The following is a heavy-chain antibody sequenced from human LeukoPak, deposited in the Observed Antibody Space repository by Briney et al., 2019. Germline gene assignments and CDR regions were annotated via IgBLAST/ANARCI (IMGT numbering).Heavy chain of an antibody. Sequence: ASVTVSCKTSGYSFTTNGMSWVRQAPGQGLEWMGWISGYNGDTEYAENLQGRVSIATDTSTATAYMELSSLRSEDTAVYYCAREVRSGVATIFLGLNYYYYMDVWGKGTTVTISS. CDR1: GYSFTTNG. J-gene: IGHJ6*03. V-gene: IGHV1-18*01. CDR2: ISGYNGDT. D-gene: IGHD5-12*01. CDR3: AREVRSGVATIFLGLNYYYYMDV.